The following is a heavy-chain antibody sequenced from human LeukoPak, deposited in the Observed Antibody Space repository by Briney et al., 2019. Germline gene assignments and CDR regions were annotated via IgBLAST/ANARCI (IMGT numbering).Heavy chain of an antibody. D-gene: IGHD4-23*01. CDR1: GFTFSSYA. J-gene: IGHJ4*02. Sequence: GGSLRLSCAASGFTFSSYAMSWVRQAPGKGLEWVSAISGSGGSTYYADSVKGRFTISRDNSKNTLYLQMNSLRAEDTAVCYCALPPGDYGGGVDYWGQGTLVTVSS. CDR2: ISGSGGST. V-gene: IGHV3-23*01. CDR3: ALPPGDYGGGVDY.